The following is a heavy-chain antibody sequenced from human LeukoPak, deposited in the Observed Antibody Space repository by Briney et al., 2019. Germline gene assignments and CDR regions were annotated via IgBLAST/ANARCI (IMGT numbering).Heavy chain of an antibody. J-gene: IGHJ4*02. Sequence: KPSETLSLTCAVYGGSFSGYYWSWIRQPPGKGLEWIGEINHSGSTNYNPSLKSRVTISVDTSKNQFSLKLSSVTGADTAVYYCARVQEYSSSFFDYWGQGTLVTVSS. CDR1: GGSFSGYY. CDR2: INHSGST. CDR3: ARVQEYSSSFFDY. D-gene: IGHD6-6*01. V-gene: IGHV4-34*01.